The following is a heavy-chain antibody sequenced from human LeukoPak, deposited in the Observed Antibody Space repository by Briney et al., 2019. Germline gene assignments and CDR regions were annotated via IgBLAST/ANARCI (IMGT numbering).Heavy chain of an antibody. D-gene: IGHD3-22*01. J-gene: IGHJ5*02. CDR3: ASQIGGYYDSSANWFDP. Sequence: ASVKVSCKPSGGTFSSNAISWVRQAPGPGLEWMGGIIPIFGKANYAQKFQGRVTITTDESTTTAYMELSSLRSEDTAVYYCASQIGGYYDSSANWFDPWGKGTLVTVSS. V-gene: IGHV1-69*05. CDR2: IIPIFGKA. CDR1: GGTFSSNA.